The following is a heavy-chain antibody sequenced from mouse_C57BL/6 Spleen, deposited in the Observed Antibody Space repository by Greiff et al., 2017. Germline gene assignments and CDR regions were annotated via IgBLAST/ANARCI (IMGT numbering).Heavy chain of an antibody. CDR3: ARRAIYYYGSSSYWYFDV. CDR2: INPNNGGT. Sequence: VQLQQSGPELVKPGASVKIPCKASGYTFTDYNMDWVKQSHGKSLEWIGDINPNNGGTIYNQKFKGKATLTVDKSSSTAYMELRSLTSEDTAVYYCARRAIYYYGSSSYWYFDVWGTGTTVTVSS. J-gene: IGHJ1*03. V-gene: IGHV1-18*01. CDR1: GYTFTDYN. D-gene: IGHD1-1*01.